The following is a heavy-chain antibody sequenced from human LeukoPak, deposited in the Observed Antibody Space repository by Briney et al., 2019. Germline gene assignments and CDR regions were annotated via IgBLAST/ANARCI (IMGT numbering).Heavy chain of an antibody. Sequence: GGSLRLSCAASAFTFSSYGMHWVRQAPGKGLEWVAFIRYDGSNKYYADSVKGRFTISRDNSRNTLYLQMNSLRAEDTAVYYCAKDRGRAAAGIDYWGQGTLVTVSS. CDR1: AFTFSSYG. CDR2: IRYDGSNK. J-gene: IGHJ4*02. D-gene: IGHD6-13*01. V-gene: IGHV3-30*02. CDR3: AKDRGRAAAGIDY.